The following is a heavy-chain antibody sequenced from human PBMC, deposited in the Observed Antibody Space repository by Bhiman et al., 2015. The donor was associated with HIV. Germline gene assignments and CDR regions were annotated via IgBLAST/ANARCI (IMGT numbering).Heavy chain of an antibody. V-gene: IGHV3-13*01. Sequence: EVQLVESGGGLVQPGGSLRLSCAASGFTFSSYDMHWVRQPTGKGLEWVSAIGTAGDTYYPGSVKGRFTISRENAKNSLYLQMNSLRAGDTAVYYCVRVEQRSGYYRGGFDIWGQGTMVTVSS. J-gene: IGHJ3*02. D-gene: IGHD3-3*01. CDR3: VRVEQRSGYYRGGFDI. CDR2: IGTAGDT. CDR1: GFTFSSYD.